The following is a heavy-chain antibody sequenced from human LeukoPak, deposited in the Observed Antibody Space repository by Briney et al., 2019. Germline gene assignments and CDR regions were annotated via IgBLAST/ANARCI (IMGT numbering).Heavy chain of an antibody. CDR2: IRYDRSNK. J-gene: IGHJ3*02. CDR3: AKAAGVSTGPDDAFDI. D-gene: IGHD6-13*01. CDR1: GFTFTSYG. Sequence: GGSLSLSCAASGFTFTSYGMHWVRQAPGKGLEWVAFIRYDRSNKYYADSVKGRFTISRDNSKNTLYLQMNSLRAEDTAVSYRAKAAGVSTGPDDAFDIWGQGTMVTVSS. V-gene: IGHV3-30*02.